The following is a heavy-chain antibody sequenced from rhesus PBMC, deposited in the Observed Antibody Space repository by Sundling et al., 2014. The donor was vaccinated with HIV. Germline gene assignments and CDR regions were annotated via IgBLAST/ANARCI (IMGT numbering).Heavy chain of an antibody. D-gene: IGHD6-37*01. Sequence: QLQLQESGPGLVKPSETLSVTCAVSGGSISSNFWSWIRQAPGKGLEWIGYIYGSGGSTNYNPSLKSRVTLSVDTSKHQFSLRLNSMSAADTAVYYCARAPGWLPFDSWGQGVLVTVSS. CDR1: GGSISSNF. J-gene: IGHJ4*01. CDR3: ARAPGWLPFDS. V-gene: IGHV4-169*01. CDR2: IYGSGGST.